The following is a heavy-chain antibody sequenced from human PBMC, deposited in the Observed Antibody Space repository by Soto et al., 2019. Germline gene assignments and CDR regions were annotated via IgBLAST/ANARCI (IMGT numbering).Heavy chain of an antibody. J-gene: IGHJ4*02. CDR3: TICYGDYFDY. Sequence: GGSLRLSCAASGFTFSNAWMSWVRQAPGKGLEWVGRIKSKTGGWTTDYAAPVKGRFTISRDDSKNTLYLQMNRLKTEDTAVYYCTICYGDYFDYWGKGTLVTVSS. V-gene: IGHV3-15*01. D-gene: IGHD2-15*01. CDR1: GFTFSNAW. CDR2: IKSKTGGWTT.